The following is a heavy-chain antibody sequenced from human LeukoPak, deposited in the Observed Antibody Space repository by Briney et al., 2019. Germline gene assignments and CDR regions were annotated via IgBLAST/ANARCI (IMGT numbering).Heavy chain of an antibody. CDR2: IYHSGST. Sequence: SGTLSLTCAVSGGSISSSNWWSWVRQPPGKGLEWIGEIYHSGSTNYNPSLKSRVTISVDKSKNQFSLKLSSVTAADTAVYYCARSHRVVVTAIHFDYWGQGTLVTVSS. V-gene: IGHV4-4*02. J-gene: IGHJ4*02. CDR1: GGSISSSNW. CDR3: ARSHRVVVTAIHFDY. D-gene: IGHD2-21*02.